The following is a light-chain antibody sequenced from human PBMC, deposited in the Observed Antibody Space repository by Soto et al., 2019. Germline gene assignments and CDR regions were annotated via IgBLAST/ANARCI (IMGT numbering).Light chain of an antibody. CDR1: QSVSTY. J-gene: IGKJ4*01. V-gene: IGKV3-11*01. CDR3: QQRTNWPLT. CDR2: DAS. Sequence: ETVLTQSPATLSLSPGERATLSCTASQSVSTYLAWYQHKPGQAPRLLIYDASSRATGIPARFSGSGSGADFTLTISSLEPEDFAVYYCQQRTNWPLTFGGGTKAEIK.